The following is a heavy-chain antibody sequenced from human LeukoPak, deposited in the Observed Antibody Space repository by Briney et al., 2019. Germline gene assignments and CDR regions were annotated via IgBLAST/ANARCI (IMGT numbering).Heavy chain of an antibody. CDR1: GFTFSSYW. V-gene: IGHV3-7*01. J-gene: IGHJ4*02. CDR2: INQDGNEK. Sequence: GGSLRLSCAASGFTFSSYWMTWVRQAPGKGLEWVANINQDGNEKYYVDSVKGRFTISRDNAKNSLYLQMNSLRAEDTAVYYCARYTSGWFLDNWGQGTLVTVSS. CDR3: ARYTSGWFLDN. D-gene: IGHD6-19*01.